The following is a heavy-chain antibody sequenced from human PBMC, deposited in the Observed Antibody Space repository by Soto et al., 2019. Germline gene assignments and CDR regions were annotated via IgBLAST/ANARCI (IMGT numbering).Heavy chain of an antibody. D-gene: IGHD1-26*01. Sequence: QVHLVESGGDVVQPGRSLRLSCAASGFSFSSYAIHWVRQAPGKGLEWVAVISYDGSDMYYGDSVKGRFTISRDNSNNACYLQMQRRRPDGKAIKYCSKVPRGILGAGAWVDSWGQGTLVIVSS. V-gene: IGHV3-30*18. CDR1: GFSFSSYA. CDR3: SKVPRGILGAGAWVDS. CDR2: ISYDGSDM. J-gene: IGHJ4*02.